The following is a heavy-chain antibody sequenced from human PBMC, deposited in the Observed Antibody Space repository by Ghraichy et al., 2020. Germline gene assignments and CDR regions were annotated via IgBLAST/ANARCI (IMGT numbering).Heavy chain of an antibody. D-gene: IGHD2-15*01. CDR2: INPNSGGT. J-gene: IGHJ6*02. CDR1: GYTFTGYY. Sequence: ASVKVSCKASGYTFTGYYMHWVRQAPVQGLEWMGRINPNSGGTNYAQKFQGRVTMTRDTSISTAYMELSRLRSYDTAVYYCARDRCSGGSCYGYYGMDVWGQGTTVTVSS. V-gene: IGHV1-2*06. CDR3: ARDRCSGGSCYGYYGMDV.